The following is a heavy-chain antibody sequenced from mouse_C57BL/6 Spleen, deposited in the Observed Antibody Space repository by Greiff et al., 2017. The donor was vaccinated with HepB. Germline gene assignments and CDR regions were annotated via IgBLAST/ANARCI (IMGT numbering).Heavy chain of an antibody. CDR1: GYAFSSSW. V-gene: IGHV1-82*01. CDR3: ARPNYYGSSYDWYFDV. J-gene: IGHJ1*03. CDR2: IYPGDGDT. Sequence: QVQLKESGPELVKPGASVKISCKASGYAFSSSWMNWVKQRPGKGLEWIGRIYPGDGDTNYNGKFKGKATLTADKSSSTAYMQLSSLTSEDSAVYFCARPNYYGSSYDWYFDVWGTGTTVTVSS. D-gene: IGHD1-1*01.